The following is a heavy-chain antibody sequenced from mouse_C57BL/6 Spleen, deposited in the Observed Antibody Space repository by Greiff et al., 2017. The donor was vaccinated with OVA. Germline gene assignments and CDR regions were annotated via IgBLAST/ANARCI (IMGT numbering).Heavy chain of an antibody. CDR3: VRHDYYGSSYAMDY. D-gene: IGHD1-1*01. Sequence: EADGGLVQPKGSLKLSCAASGFSFNTYAMNWVRQAPGKGLEWVARIRSKSNNYATYYADSVKERFTISRDEPESMLYLQMNNLKTRDTAMDYCVRHDYYGSSYAMDYWGQGTSVTVSS. J-gene: IGHJ4*01. V-gene: IGHV10-1*01. CDR1: GFSFNTYA. CDR2: IRSKSNNYAT.